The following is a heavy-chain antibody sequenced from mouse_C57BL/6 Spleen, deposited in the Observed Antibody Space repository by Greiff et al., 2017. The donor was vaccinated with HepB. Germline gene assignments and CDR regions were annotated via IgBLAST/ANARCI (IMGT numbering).Heavy chain of an antibody. Sequence: VQLVESGPELVKPGASVKISCKASGYAFSSSWMNWVKQRPGKGLEWIGRIYPGDGDTNYNGKFKGKATLTADKSSSTAYMQLSSLTSEDSAVYFCARSESNWYFDVWGTGTTVTVSS. CDR3: ARSESNWYFDV. V-gene: IGHV1-82*01. CDR1: GYAFSSSW. J-gene: IGHJ1*03. CDR2: IYPGDGDT.